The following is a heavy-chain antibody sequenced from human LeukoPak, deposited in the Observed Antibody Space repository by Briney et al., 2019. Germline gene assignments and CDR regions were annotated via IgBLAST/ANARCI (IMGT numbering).Heavy chain of an antibody. Sequence: GGSLRLSCAASGFTFSDTWMHWVRQAPGKGLEWVAFIRYDGSNKYYADSVKGRFTISRDNSKNTLYLQMNSLRAEDTAVYYCAKDFSSGSYRGMNYFDYWGQGTLVTVSS. CDR1: GFTFSDTW. V-gene: IGHV3-30*02. CDR2: IRYDGSNK. J-gene: IGHJ4*02. CDR3: AKDFSSGSYRGMNYFDY. D-gene: IGHD1-26*01.